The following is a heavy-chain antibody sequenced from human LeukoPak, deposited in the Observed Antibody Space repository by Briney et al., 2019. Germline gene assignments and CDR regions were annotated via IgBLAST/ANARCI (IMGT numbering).Heavy chain of an antibody. Sequence: SETLSLTCAVYGGSFSGYYWSCIRQPPGKGLEWIGEINHSGSTNYNPSLKSRVTISVDTSKNQFSLKLSSVTAADTAVYYCASGYYDSSGSMGAVDYWGQGTLVTVSS. D-gene: IGHD3-22*01. V-gene: IGHV4-34*01. CDR1: GGSFSGYY. CDR3: ASGYYDSSGSMGAVDY. J-gene: IGHJ4*02. CDR2: INHSGST.